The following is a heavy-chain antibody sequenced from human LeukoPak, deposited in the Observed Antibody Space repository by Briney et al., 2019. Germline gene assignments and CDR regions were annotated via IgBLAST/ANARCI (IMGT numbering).Heavy chain of an antibody. CDR1: GFTFSSYW. Sequence: GGSLRLSCAASGFTFSSYWMSWVRQAPGKGLEWVANIKQDGSEKYYVDSVKGRFTISRDNAKNSLYLQMNSLRAEDTAVYYCARGGFLYDRTSYFDYWGQGTLVTVSS. CDR3: ARGGFLYDRTSYFDY. V-gene: IGHV3-7*03. D-gene: IGHD2-2*02. CDR2: IKQDGSEK. J-gene: IGHJ4*02.